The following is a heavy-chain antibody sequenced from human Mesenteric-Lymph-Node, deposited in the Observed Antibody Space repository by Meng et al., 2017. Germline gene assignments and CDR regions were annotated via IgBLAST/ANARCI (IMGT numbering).Heavy chain of an antibody. V-gene: IGHV1-8*03. CDR3: ASSSRYYGSGSYSSRYYYYGMGV. CDR2: MNPNSGNT. Sequence: ASVKVSCKASGYTFTSYDINWVRQATGQGLEWMGWMNPNSGNTGYAQKFQGRVTITRNTSISTAYMELSSLGSEDTAVYYCASSSRYYGSGSYSSRYYYYGMGVWGQGTTVTVSS. CDR1: GYTFTSYD. J-gene: IGHJ6*02. D-gene: IGHD3-10*01.